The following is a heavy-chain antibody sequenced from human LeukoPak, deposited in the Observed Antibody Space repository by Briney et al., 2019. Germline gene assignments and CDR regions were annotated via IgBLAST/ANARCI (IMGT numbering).Heavy chain of an antibody. CDR1: GGSIRSHY. CDR2: VYHTGST. D-gene: IGHD5-18*01. J-gene: IGHJ4*02. CDR3: ARSSHVDTAMVSWFDY. V-gene: IGHV4-4*09. Sequence: SETLSLTCTVSGGSIRSHYWTWLRQSPGKGLEWIGYVYHTGSTNYNPSLRSRALISVDPSKNQFSLKLTSVTAADTAVYYCARSSHVDTAMVSWFDYWGQGTLVTVSS.